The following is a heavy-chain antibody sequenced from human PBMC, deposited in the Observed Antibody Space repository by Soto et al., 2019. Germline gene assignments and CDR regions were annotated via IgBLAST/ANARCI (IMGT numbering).Heavy chain of an antibody. D-gene: IGHD1-26*01. CDR1: GYTFTGYY. Sequence: ASVKVSCKASGYTFTGYYMHWVRQAPGQGLEWMGWINPNSGGTNYAQKFQGWVTMTRDTSISTAYMELSSLRAEDTAVYYCARDSAEKAFDYWGQGTLVTVSS. CDR3: ARDSAEKAFDY. V-gene: IGHV1-2*04. J-gene: IGHJ4*02. CDR2: INPNSGGT.